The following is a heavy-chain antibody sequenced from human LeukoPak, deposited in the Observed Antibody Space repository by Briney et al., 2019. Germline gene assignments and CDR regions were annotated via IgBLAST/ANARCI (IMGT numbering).Heavy chain of an antibody. J-gene: IGHJ4*02. CDR1: GFIVSSNH. V-gene: IGHV3-53*01. CDR2: IYTGGNT. Sequence: GGSLRLSCAASGFIVSSNHMNWVRQAPGKGLEWVSVIYTGGNTYYADSVRGRFTISRDNSKNTLYLQMHSLRAEDTAVYYCARRPTGDLPLAYYFDYWGQGTLVTVSS. D-gene: IGHD3-10*01. CDR3: ARRPTGDLPLAYYFDY.